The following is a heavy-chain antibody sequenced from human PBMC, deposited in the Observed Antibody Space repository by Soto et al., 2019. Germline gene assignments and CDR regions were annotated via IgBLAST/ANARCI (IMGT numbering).Heavy chain of an antibody. CDR1: GYSISSGFY. V-gene: IGHV4-38-2*01. CDR2: IFHTGFT. D-gene: IGHD1-20*01. J-gene: IGHJ5*02. CDR3: ASGCFYNSNPETWFDT. Sequence: PSETLSLTCAVSGYSISSGFYWGWMRQPPGKGLEWFGNIFHTGFTYYNPSLKSRVSISVDKSKNQFSLELTSVTAADTAVYYCASGCFYNSNPETWFDTWGQGTLVTVSS.